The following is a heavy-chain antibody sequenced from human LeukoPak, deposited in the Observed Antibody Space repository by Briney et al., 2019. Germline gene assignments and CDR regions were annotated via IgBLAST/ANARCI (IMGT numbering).Heavy chain of an antibody. CDR2: ISYDGSNK. CDR1: GFTFSSYA. J-gene: IGHJ4*02. CDR3: ARADGPPSYYYGSGRFEGYYSDY. D-gene: IGHD3-10*01. Sequence: GGSLRLSCAASGFTFSSYAMHWVRQAPGKGLEWVAVISYDGSNKYYADSVKGRFTISRDNSKNTLYLQMNSLRAEDTAVYYCARADGPPSYYYGSGRFEGYYSDYWGQGTLVTVSS. V-gene: IGHV3-30*04.